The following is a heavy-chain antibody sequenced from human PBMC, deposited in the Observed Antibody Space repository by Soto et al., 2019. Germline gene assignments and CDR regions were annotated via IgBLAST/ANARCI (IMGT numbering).Heavy chain of an antibody. CDR2: ISYDGSNK. D-gene: IGHD3-9*01. CDR1: GFTFSSYA. CDR3: ARDEYYDILTGIDY. Sequence: PGGSLRLSCAASGFTFSSYAMHWVRQAPGKGLEWVAVISYDGSNKYYADSVKGRFTISRDNSKNTLYLQMNSLRAEDTAVYYCARDEYYDILTGIDYWGQGTLVTVSS. J-gene: IGHJ4*02. V-gene: IGHV3-30-3*01.